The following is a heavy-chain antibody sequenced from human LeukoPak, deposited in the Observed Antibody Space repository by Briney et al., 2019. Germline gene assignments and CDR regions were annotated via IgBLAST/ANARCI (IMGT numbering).Heavy chain of an antibody. D-gene: IGHD3-22*01. V-gene: IGHV3-66*01. CDR1: GLTVGSNT. CDR2: IYSGGST. Sequence: GGSLRLSCADSGLTVGSNTMSWVRLAPGKGLEWVSIIYSGGSTSYADSVKGRFTISRDNSKNTLYLQMNSLRTEDTAVYYCARGGSYFDISGYYFYWGQGTLVTVSS. J-gene: IGHJ4*02. CDR3: ARGGSYFDISGYYFY.